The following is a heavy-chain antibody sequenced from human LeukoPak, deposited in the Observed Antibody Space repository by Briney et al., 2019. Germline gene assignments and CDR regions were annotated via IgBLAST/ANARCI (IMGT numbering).Heavy chain of an antibody. CDR3: ARVSAGYYYYYYMDV. V-gene: IGHV3-20*04. J-gene: IGHJ6*03. D-gene: IGHD6-13*01. CDR1: GFTFDDYG. CDR2: INWDGGST. Sequence: GGSLRLSCAASGFTFDDYGMSWVRQAPGKGLEWVSGINWDGGSTGYADSVKGRFTISRDNAKNSLYMQMNSLRAEDTALYYCARVSAGYYYYYYMDVWGKGTTVTVSS.